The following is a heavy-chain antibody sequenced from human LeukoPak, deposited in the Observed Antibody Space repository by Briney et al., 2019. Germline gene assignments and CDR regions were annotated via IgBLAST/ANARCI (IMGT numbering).Heavy chain of an antibody. Sequence: PGGSLRLSCAASGFTFSSYGMHWVRQAPGKGLEWVAFTRYDGNNEYYADSVKGRFTISRDNSKNTLYLQMNSLRAEDTAVYYCAKDYSSSWFFDYWGQGTLVTVSS. V-gene: IGHV3-30*02. D-gene: IGHD6-13*01. J-gene: IGHJ4*02. CDR3: AKDYSSSWFFDY. CDR2: TRYDGNNE. CDR1: GFTFSSYG.